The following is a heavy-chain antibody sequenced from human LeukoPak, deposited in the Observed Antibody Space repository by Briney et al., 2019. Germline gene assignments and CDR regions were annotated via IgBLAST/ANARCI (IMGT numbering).Heavy chain of an antibody. CDR2: IWYDGSNK. CDR1: GFHFGTFA. Sequence: PGGSLRLSCEASGFHFGTFAMHWVRQAPGEGLEWLAIIWYDGSNKHYSDSVKGRFTISRDNSKSSLYLQMNSLRAEDTAVYYCRGTYYYGSGIDGDYFYYWGQGNLVTVSS. J-gene: IGHJ4*02. D-gene: IGHD3-10*01. CDR3: RGTYYYGSGIDGDYFYY. V-gene: IGHV3-33*01.